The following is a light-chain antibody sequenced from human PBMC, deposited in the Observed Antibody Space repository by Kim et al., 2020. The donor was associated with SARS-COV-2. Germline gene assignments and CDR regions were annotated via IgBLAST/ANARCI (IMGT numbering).Light chain of an antibody. Sequence: EIVMTQSPATLSVSPGERATLSCRASQSVSSNLAWYQQKPGQAPRLLIYDASTRATGIPARFSGSGSGTEFTLTISSLQSEDFAVYCCQQYYNWPRTFGQGTKLEI. CDR2: DAS. J-gene: IGKJ2*01. V-gene: IGKV3-15*01. CDR3: QQYYNWPRT. CDR1: QSVSSN.